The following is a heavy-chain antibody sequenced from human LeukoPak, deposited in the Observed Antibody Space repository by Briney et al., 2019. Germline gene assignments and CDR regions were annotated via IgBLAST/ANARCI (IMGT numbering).Heavy chain of an antibody. J-gene: IGHJ5*02. CDR3: ARDPAYYYDSSGS. V-gene: IGHV3-48*01. CDR2: ISSSSSTI. D-gene: IGHD3-22*01. CDR1: GFTFSSYS. Sequence: GGSLRLSCAASGFTFSSYSMNWVRQAPGKGLEWVSSISSSSSTIYYADSVKGRFTISRDNAKNSLYLQMNSLRAEDTAVYYCARDPAYYYDSSGSWGQGTLVTVSS.